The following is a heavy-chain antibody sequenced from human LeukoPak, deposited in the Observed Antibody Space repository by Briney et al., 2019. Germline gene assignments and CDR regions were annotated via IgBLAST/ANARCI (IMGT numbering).Heavy chain of an antibody. CDR3: ARTRGNAFDI. V-gene: IGHV3-74*01. Sequence: GGSLRLSCVGSGLTFSSDWMHWVRQAPGKGPVWVSRINTDGDSTVYVDSVKGRFTISKDNAKNTLYLQMNSLRLEDTATYYCARTRGNAFDIWGQGTMVTVSS. CDR2: INTDGDST. D-gene: IGHD3-16*01. J-gene: IGHJ3*02. CDR1: GLTFSSDW.